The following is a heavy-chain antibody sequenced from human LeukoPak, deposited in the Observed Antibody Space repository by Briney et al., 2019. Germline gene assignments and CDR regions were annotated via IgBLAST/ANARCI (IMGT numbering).Heavy chain of an antibody. Sequence: SGGSLRLSCAASGFTFSSYAMHWVRQAPGKGLEWVAVISYDGSNKYYADSVKGRFTISRDNSKNTLYLQMNSLRAEDTAVYYCARDTSSTSSLGWFDPWGQGTLVTVSS. J-gene: IGHJ5*02. CDR1: GFTFSSYA. CDR2: ISYDGSNK. V-gene: IGHV3-30*04. CDR3: ARDTSSTSSLGWFDP. D-gene: IGHD2-2*01.